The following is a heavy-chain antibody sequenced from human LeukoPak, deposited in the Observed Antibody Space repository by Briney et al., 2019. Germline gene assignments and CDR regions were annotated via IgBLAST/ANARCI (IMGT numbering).Heavy chain of an antibody. CDR2: IYHSGST. J-gene: IGHJ4*02. CDR3: ARTSSGYSSSWYGYYPY. CDR1: GASISNSNW. D-gene: IGHD6-13*01. Sequence: SETLSLTCAVTGASISNSNWWTWVRQPPGKGLEWIGEIYHSGSTNYKTSLKSRATISVDKSKNQFSLKLNSVTAADTAVYYCARTSSGYSSSWYGYYPYWGQGTLVTVSS. V-gene: IGHV4-4*02.